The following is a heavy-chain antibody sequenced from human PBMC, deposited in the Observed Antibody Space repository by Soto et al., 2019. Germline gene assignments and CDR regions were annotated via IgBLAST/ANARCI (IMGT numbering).Heavy chain of an antibody. V-gene: IGHV4-4*02. CDR2: IYHSGST. J-gene: IGHJ2*01. Sequence: SETLSLTCAVSSGSISSSNWWSWVRQPPGKGLGWIGEIYHSGSTNYNPSLKSRVTISVDKSKNQFSLKLSSVTAADTAVYYCATNSAVAGTNGGWYFDLWGRGTLVTVSS. CDR1: SGSISSSNW. CDR3: ATNSAVAGTNGGWYFDL. D-gene: IGHD6-19*01.